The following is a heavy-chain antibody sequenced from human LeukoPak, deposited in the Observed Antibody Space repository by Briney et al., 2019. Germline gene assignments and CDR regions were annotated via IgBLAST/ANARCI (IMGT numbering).Heavy chain of an antibody. CDR3: ARVWDYDFWSGYYTFDY. V-gene: IGHV4-34*01. D-gene: IGHD3-3*01. J-gene: IGHJ4*02. CDR2: INHSGST. CDR1: GGSFSGYY. Sequence: PSETLSLTCAVYGGSFSGYYWSWIRQPPGKGLEWIWEINHSGSTNYNPSLKSRVTISVDTSKNQFSLKLSSVTAADTAVYYCARVWDYDFWSGYYTFDYWGQGTLVTVSS.